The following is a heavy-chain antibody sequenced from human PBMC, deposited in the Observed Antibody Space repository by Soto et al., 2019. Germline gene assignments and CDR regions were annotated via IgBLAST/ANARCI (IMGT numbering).Heavy chain of an antibody. D-gene: IGHD2-21*02. CDR1: GGTVASSHW. CDR3: AREIVTAGGNNYFDP. Sequence: QVQLQESGPRLVKPSGSLSLTCGVSGGTVASSHWWSWVRQSPGGVLEWIGNVYHTGDTNLNPSLQSRVTISVDKSNKHFALRLNSLTAADTAVYFCAREIVTAGGNNYFDPWGPGTLVTVSS. V-gene: IGHV4-4*02. J-gene: IGHJ5*02. CDR2: VYHTGDT.